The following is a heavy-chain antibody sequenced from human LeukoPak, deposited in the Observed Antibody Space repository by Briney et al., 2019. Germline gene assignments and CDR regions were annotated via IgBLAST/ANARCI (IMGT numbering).Heavy chain of an antibody. V-gene: IGHV3-30-3*01. D-gene: IGHD6-13*01. CDR3: AKALSSWRVNWFDP. Sequence: PGGSLSLSCAASGFTFSSYAMHWVRQAPGKGLEWVAVISYDGSNKYYADSVKGRFTISRDNSKNTLYLQMNSLRAEDTAVYYCAKALSSWRVNWFDPWGQGTLVTVSS. CDR2: ISYDGSNK. CDR1: GFTFSSYA. J-gene: IGHJ5*02.